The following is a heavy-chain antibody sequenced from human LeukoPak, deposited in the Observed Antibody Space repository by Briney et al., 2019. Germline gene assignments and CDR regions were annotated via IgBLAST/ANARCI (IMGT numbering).Heavy chain of an antibody. CDR2: ISSSSSYI. V-gene: IGHV3-11*04. J-gene: IGHJ4*02. Sequence: GGSLRLSCAASGFTFSDYYMSWIRQAPGKGLEWVSSISSSSSYIYYADSVKGRFTISRDNAKNSLYLQMNSLRAEDTAVYYCARGSSSWYPYYFDYWGQGTLVTVSS. CDR1: GFTFSDYY. D-gene: IGHD6-13*01. CDR3: ARGSSSWYPYYFDY.